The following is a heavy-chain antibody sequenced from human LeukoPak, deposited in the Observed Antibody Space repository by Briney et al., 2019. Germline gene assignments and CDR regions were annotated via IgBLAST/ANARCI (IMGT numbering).Heavy chain of an antibody. CDR1: GGSINSYY. J-gene: IGHJ6*02. CDR3: ARVSGGYYYGMDV. CDR2: IYYSGST. D-gene: IGHD3-10*01. V-gene: IGHV4-59*08. Sequence: TSETLSLTCTVSGGSINSYYWSWIRQPPGKGLEWIGYIYYSGSTNYNPSLKSRVTISVDTSKNQFSLKLSSVTAADTAVYYCARVSGGYYYGMDVWGQGTTVTVS.